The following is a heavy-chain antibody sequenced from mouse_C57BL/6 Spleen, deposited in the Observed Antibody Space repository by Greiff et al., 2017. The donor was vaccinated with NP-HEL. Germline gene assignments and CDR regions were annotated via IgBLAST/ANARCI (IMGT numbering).Heavy chain of an antibody. V-gene: IGHV1-66*01. Sequence: QVQLQQSGPELVKPGASVKISCKASGYSFTSYYIHWVKQRPGQGLEWIGWIYPGSGNTKYNEKFKGKATLTADTSSSTAYMQLSSLTSEDSAVYYCARGNYYGSPYAMDYWGQGTSVTVSS. CDR1: GYSFTSYY. J-gene: IGHJ4*01. CDR3: ARGNYYGSPYAMDY. CDR2: IYPGSGNT. D-gene: IGHD1-1*01.